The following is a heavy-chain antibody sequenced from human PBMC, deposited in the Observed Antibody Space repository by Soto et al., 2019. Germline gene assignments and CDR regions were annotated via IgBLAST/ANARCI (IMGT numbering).Heavy chain of an antibody. Sequence: EVQLVESGGGLVQPGGSLRLSCAASGFTFSSFWMHWVRQAPGKGLEWVSRASPDGTSTSYADSVKGRFTISRDNAKNTLFMQMNSLRAEDTAVNYCTRHGSGDYFLFDPSGQGTLVTVSS. CDR3: TRHGSGDYFLFDP. V-gene: IGHV3-74*01. CDR1: GFTFSSFW. D-gene: IGHD4-17*01. J-gene: IGHJ5*02. CDR2: ASPDGTST.